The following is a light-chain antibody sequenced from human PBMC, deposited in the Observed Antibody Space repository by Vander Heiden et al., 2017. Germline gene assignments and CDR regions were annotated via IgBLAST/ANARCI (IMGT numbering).Light chain of an antibody. CDR2: AAS. V-gene: IGKV1-5*03. Sequence: DSQKTVSPSTLSASIGDRITITCLASQDIDICLAWYQQKPGQAPKLLIYAASTPESGVPSRFSGSGSGTVFTLTVSSLQPDDSATYFCQQNDRYSPTFGQGTKVEI. CDR1: QDIDIC. CDR3: QQNDRYSPT. J-gene: IGKJ1*01.